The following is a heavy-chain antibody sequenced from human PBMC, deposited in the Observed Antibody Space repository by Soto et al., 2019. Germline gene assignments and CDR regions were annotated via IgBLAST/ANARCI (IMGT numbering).Heavy chain of an antibody. D-gene: IGHD6-13*01. V-gene: IGHV3-48*01. CDR3: VKDRRIAPGADFYFDS. CDR1: GFTFSAYS. CDR2: ISSRTNTI. J-gene: IGHJ4*02. Sequence: EVQLVESGGGLVQPGGSLRLSCAASGFTFSAYSMNWVRQAPGKGLEWVSYISSRTNTIYYADSVQGRFIISRDDAKNSLSLQMNSLRVEDTAVYYCVKDRRIAPGADFYFDSWGQGTLVTVSS.